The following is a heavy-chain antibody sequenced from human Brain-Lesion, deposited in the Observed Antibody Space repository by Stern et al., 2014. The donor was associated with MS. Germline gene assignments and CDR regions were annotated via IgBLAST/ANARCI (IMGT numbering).Heavy chain of an antibody. V-gene: IGHV4-61*02. CDR2: IFKSGRT. CDR3: ARGRVVPGFQYYATDV. Sequence: QLQLQESGPGLVKPSQTLSLSCTVSGGSISSGGYYWSWIRQPAGKGLEWIGRIFKSGRTSYNPSLKSRVTISIDTSKNHFSRRLNSMTAADTAVYYCARGRVVPGFQYYATDVWGQGTTVIVSS. J-gene: IGHJ6*02. CDR1: GGSISSGGYY. D-gene: IGHD2-2*01.